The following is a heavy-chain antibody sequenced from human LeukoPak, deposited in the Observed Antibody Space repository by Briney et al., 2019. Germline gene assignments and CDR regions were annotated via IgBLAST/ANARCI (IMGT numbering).Heavy chain of an antibody. CDR3: ARGGLSRGITIFGVVPRGEGNWFDP. CDR2: ISAYNVNT. D-gene: IGHD3-3*01. J-gene: IGHJ5*02. V-gene: IGHV1-18*01. CDR1: GYTFTSYG. Sequence: ASVKVSCKASGYTFTSYGISWVRQAPGQGLEWMGWISAYNVNTNYAQKLQGRVTMTTDTSTSTAYMELRSLRSDDTAVYYCARGGLSRGITIFGVVPRGEGNWFDPWGQGTLVTVSS.